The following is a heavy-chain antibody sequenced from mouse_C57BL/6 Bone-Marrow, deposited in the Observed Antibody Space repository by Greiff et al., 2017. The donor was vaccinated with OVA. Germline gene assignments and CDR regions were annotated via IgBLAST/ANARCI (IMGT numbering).Heavy chain of an antibody. V-gene: IGHV5-4*03. Sequence: EVKVVESGGGLVKPGGSLKLSCAASGFTFSSYAMSWVRQTPEKRLEWVATISDGGSYTYYPDNVKGRFTISRDNAKNNLYLKRSNLKSEDTAMYYCASLGYYFDYWGQGTTLTVSS. J-gene: IGHJ2*01. CDR1: GFTFSSYA. CDR2: ISDGGSYT. CDR3: ASLGYYFDY. D-gene: IGHD4-1*01.